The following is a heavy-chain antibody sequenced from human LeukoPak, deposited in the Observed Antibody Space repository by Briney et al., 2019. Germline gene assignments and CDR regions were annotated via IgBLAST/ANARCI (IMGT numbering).Heavy chain of an antibody. CDR3: ARDGADSNYYSYYFDY. CDR2: IIPIFGTA. V-gene: IGHV1-69*13. Sequence: ASVKVSCKASGYTFTSYAISWVRQAPGQGLEWMGGIIPIFGTANYAQKFQGRVTITADESTSTAYMELSSLRSEDTAVYYCARDGADSNYYSYYFDYWGQGTLVTVSS. CDR1: GYTFTSYA. D-gene: IGHD4-11*01. J-gene: IGHJ4*02.